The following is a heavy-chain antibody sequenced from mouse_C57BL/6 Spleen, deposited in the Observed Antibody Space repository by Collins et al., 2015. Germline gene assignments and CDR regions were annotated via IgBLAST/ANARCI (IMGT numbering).Heavy chain of an antibody. J-gene: IGHJ4*01. CDR2: IYPGSGSS. V-gene: IGHV1-55*01. D-gene: IGHD2-4*01. Sequence: QVQLQQPGAEVVKPGTSVKMSCKASDYTFTSYWITWVKQRPGQGLEWIGDIYPGSGSSTYNAKFKTKATLTVDTSSTTAYMQLSSLTSEDSAVYYCAMIHYYALDYWGQGTSVTVSS. CDR3: AMIHYYALDY. CDR1: DYTFTSYW.